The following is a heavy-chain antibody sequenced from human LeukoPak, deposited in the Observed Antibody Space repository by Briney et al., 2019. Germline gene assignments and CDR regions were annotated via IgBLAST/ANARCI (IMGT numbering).Heavy chain of an antibody. CDR3: ARVTGYMIEDYFDY. D-gene: IGHD3-22*01. CDR2: IYSSGST. CDR1: GGSISSGSYY. Sequence: SETLSLTCTVSGGSISSGSYYWNWIRQPAGKGLEWIGRIYSSGSTNYNPSLKSRVTMSVDTSKNQFSLKLRSVTAADTAVYYCARVTGYMIEDYFDYWGQGTLVTVSS. J-gene: IGHJ4*02. V-gene: IGHV4-61*02.